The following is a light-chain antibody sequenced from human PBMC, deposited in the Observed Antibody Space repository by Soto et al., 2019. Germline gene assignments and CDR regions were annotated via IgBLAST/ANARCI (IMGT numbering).Light chain of an antibody. CDR1: QSVSSN. CDR3: QQYSKWPLT. J-gene: IGKJ4*01. Sequence: EIVMTQSPATLSVSPGERATLSCRASQSVSSNLAWYQLKPGQAPRLLIYGASTRATGIQARFSGSGSGTEFILTISSLQSEDFAVYYCQQYSKWPLTFGGGTKVDNK. V-gene: IGKV3-15*01. CDR2: GAS.